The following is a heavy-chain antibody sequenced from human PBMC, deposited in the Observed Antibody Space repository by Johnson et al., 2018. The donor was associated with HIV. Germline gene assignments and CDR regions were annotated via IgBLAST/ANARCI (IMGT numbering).Heavy chain of an antibody. D-gene: IGHD3-9*01. CDR1: GFAFSSYW. Sequence: VQLVESGGRMVQPGESLRLSCAASGFAFSSYWMSWVRQPPGQGLEWVARIKQDGNESKYVASVKGRFTIARDNAKKFVFLQMNSLRVEDTAVYYCARDLYYDVLTGYSQLAFDIWGRGTMVTVSS. J-gene: IGHJ3*02. CDR3: ARDLYYDVLTGYSQLAFDI. CDR2: IKQDGNES. V-gene: IGHV3-7*03.